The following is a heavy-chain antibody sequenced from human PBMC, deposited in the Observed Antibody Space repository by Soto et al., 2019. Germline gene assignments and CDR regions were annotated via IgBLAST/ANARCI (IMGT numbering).Heavy chain of an antibody. D-gene: IGHD6-19*01. Sequence: PSETLSLTCAVYGGSFSGYYWSWIRQPPGKGLEWIGEINHSGSTNYNPSLKSRVTISVDTSKNQFSLKLSSVTAADTAVYYCAIQIPYSSGRTLGYWGQGTLVTVSS. CDR1: GGSFSGYY. CDR3: AIQIPYSSGRTLGY. V-gene: IGHV4-34*01. J-gene: IGHJ4*02. CDR2: INHSGST.